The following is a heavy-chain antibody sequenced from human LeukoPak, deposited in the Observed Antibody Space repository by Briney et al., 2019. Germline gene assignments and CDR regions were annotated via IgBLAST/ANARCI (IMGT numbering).Heavy chain of an antibody. D-gene: IGHD2-2*01. V-gene: IGHV3-NL1*01. CDR2: ITSDSRGI. Sequence: PGGSLRLSCVAPGFTYSHYGMNWVRQAPGKGLEWVSGITSDSRGIYYADSVKGRFTISRDNSKNTLYLQMNSLNAEDTAVYYCAKDEVVPGYYYTDVWGRGTTVTISS. J-gene: IGHJ6*03. CDR3: AKDEVVPGYYYTDV. CDR1: GFTYSHYG.